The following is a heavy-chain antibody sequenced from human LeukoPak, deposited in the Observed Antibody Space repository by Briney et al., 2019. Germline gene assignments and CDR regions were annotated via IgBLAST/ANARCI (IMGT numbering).Heavy chain of an antibody. CDR1: GFSFSDYS. J-gene: IGHJ3*02. CDR2: ITSSSSTI. Sequence: GGSLRLSCAASGFSFSDYSMNWVRQAPGKGLEWVSYITSSSSTISYADSVKGRSTISRDNAKNSLYLQMNSLRDEDTAVYYCARDPHYAFDIWGQGTMVTVSS. CDR3: ARDPHYAFDI. V-gene: IGHV3-48*02.